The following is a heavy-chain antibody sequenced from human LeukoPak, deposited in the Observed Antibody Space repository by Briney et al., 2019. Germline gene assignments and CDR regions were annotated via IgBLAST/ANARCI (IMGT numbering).Heavy chain of an antibody. J-gene: IGHJ4*02. CDR1: GGSISSYY. CDR2: IYYSGST. Sequence: PSETLSLTCTVSGGSISSYYWSWIRQPPGKGLEWIGYIYYSGSTYYNPSLKSRVTISVDTSKNQFSLKLSSVTAADTAVYYCARGSMRYGSGSYPFDYWGQGTLVTVSS. D-gene: IGHD3-10*01. V-gene: IGHV4-59*06. CDR3: ARGSMRYGSGSYPFDY.